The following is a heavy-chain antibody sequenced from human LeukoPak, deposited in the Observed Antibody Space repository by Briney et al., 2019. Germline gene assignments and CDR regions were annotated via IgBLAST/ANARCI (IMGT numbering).Heavy chain of an antibody. Sequence: GGSLRLSCVVSGLTLSNVWMNWVRQAPGKGLEWVSLIYSRGGTSYADSVKGRFTISRDSSKNTLFLQMNSLRVEDTAVYYCARDPPGIAASGTYYWGQGTLVTVSS. CDR2: IYSRGGT. CDR1: GLTLSNVW. CDR3: ARDPPGIAASGTYY. V-gene: IGHV3-53*01. D-gene: IGHD6-13*01. J-gene: IGHJ4*02.